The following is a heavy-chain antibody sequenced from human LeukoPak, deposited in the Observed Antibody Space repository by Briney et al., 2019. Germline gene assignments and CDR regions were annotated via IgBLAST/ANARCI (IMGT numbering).Heavy chain of an antibody. J-gene: IGHJ4*02. D-gene: IGHD2-21*02. CDR3: ARDFYCGGDCYYFDY. Sequence: GGSLRLSCAAYGVTVSSNYMSWVRQPPGKGLEWVAVIYSGGSTYYDDSVRGRFTISRDNSKNTLYLQMNSLRAEDTAVYYCARDFYCGGDCYYFDYWGQGTLVTVSS. CDR2: IYSGGST. CDR1: GVTVSSNY. V-gene: IGHV3-66*02.